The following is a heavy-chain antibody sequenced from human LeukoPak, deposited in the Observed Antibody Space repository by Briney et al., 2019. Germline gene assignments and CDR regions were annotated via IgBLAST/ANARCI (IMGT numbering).Heavy chain of an antibody. Sequence: GGSLRLSCAASGFTFSSYAMSWVRQAPGKGLEWVSAISGSGGSTYYADSVRGRFTISRDNAKNSLYLQMNSLRAEDTAVYYCAREVVIVPDYFYYGLDVWGQGTTVTVSS. D-gene: IGHD2/OR15-2a*01. CDR1: GFTFSSYA. CDR3: AREVVIVPDYFYYGLDV. CDR2: ISGSGGST. J-gene: IGHJ6*02. V-gene: IGHV3-23*01.